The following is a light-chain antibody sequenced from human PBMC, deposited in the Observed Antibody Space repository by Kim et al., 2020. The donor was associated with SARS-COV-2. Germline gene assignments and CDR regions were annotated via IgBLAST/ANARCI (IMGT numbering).Light chain of an antibody. Sequence: SLSPGETATLSCRARQRVAANLAWYQQKPGQAPRLLIYAASTRASGVPDRFTGSGSGTEFTLTISSLQSGDVAVYYCQQYTSWWTFGQGTKVDIK. V-gene: IGKV3-15*01. CDR2: AAS. J-gene: IGKJ1*01. CDR1: QRVAAN. CDR3: QQYTSWWT.